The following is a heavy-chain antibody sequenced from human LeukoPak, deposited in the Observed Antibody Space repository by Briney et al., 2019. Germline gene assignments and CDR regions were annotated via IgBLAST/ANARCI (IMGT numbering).Heavy chain of an antibody. D-gene: IGHD2-2*02. CDR2: INPYSGGT. J-gene: IGHJ6*02. Sequence: GVSVKVSCKASGYTFTGYYMLWVRQAPGQGPEWMGWINPYSGGTNYAQKSQGRVTMTRHTSINTAYMELSRLRSDDRAVYYCARDRCCSSTSCYTREYYYYGMDVWGQGTTVTVSS. CDR1: GYTFTGYY. CDR3: ARDRCCSSTSCYTREYYYYGMDV. V-gene: IGHV1-2*02.